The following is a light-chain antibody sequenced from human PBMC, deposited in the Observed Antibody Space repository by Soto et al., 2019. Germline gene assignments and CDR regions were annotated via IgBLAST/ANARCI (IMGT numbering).Light chain of an antibody. V-gene: IGLV2-23*01. Sequence: QSVLTQPASVSGSPGQSITISCTGTSSDVGSYNLVSWYQQHPGKAPKLMIYEDNKRPSGVSNRFSVSKSGYTASLTISGLQAEDEADYYSCSYARTSTYVFGSGTKVTVL. CDR1: SSDVGSYNL. CDR2: EDN. J-gene: IGLJ1*01. CDR3: CSYARTSTYV.